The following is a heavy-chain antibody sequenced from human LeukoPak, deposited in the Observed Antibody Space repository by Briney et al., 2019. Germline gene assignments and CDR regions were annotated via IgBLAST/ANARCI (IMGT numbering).Heavy chain of an antibody. V-gene: IGHV4-59*11. Sequence: PSETLSLTCIVSGGSINSHYWSWIRQPPGKGLEWIGSIYYSGSTYYNPSLKSRVTISVDTSKNQFSLKLSSVTAADTAVYYCAREIAAAGIIGVDYWGQGTLVTVSS. D-gene: IGHD6-13*01. CDR1: GGSINSHY. CDR3: AREIAAAGIIGVDY. J-gene: IGHJ4*02. CDR2: IYYSGST.